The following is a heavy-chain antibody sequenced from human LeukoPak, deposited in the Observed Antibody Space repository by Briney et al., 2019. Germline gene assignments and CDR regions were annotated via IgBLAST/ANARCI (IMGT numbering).Heavy chain of an antibody. V-gene: IGHV1-69*06. D-gene: IGHD3-10*01. Sequence: SVKVSCKASGGTFSSYAISWVRQAPGQGLEWMGGIIPIFGTANYAREFQGRVTITADKSTSTAYMELSSLRSEDTAVYYCAREGVPDAFDIWGQGTMVTVSS. CDR2: IIPIFGTA. CDR3: AREGVPDAFDI. J-gene: IGHJ3*02. CDR1: GGTFSSYA.